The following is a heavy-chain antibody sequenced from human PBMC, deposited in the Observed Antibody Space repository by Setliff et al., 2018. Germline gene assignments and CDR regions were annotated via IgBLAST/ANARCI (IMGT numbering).Heavy chain of an antibody. Sequence: SETLSLTCSASGVDVIERLYYWSWVRRSPGKGLEWIGTRYYTGTTFYNPSLESRVAVSLDASEKKFSLNLRSVTTADTAVYYCARHFYPPDFFAHWGQGLLVTVSS. CDR2: RYYTGTT. J-gene: IGHJ4*02. D-gene: IGHD3-3*01. V-gene: IGHV4-39*01. CDR3: ARHFYPPDFFAH. CDR1: GVDVIERLYY.